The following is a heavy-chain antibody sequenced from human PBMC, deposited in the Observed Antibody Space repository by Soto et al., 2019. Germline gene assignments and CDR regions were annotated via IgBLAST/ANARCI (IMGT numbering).Heavy chain of an antibody. CDR3: ARGDCRTTSCYTNWFDP. V-gene: IGHV1-69*02. CDR2: IIPILGIA. CDR1: GGTFSSYT. D-gene: IGHD2-2*02. J-gene: IGHJ5*02. Sequence: SVKVSCKASGGTFSSYTITWVRQAPGQGLEWMGRIIPILGIANYAQKFQGRVTITADKSTSTAYMELSSLRSEDTAVYYCARGDCRTTSCYTNWFDPWGQGTLVTVSS.